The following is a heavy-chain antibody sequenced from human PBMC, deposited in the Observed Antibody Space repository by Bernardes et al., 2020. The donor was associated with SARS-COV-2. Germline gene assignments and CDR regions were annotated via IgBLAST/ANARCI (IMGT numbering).Heavy chain of an antibody. J-gene: IGHJ6*02. CDR1: GVSISSGGYS. CDR3: TRDLIIGRYYYGMDV. Sequence: SETLSLTCTVSGVSISSGGYSWSWIRQSPGKGLEWIGYISYSGGIYYNPSLKSRVTISVDTSKNQFSLKLRSVTAADTAVYYCTRDLIIGRYYYGMDVWGHGTTVTVSS. CDR2: ISYSGGI. D-gene: IGHD3-10*01. V-gene: IGHV4-31*03.